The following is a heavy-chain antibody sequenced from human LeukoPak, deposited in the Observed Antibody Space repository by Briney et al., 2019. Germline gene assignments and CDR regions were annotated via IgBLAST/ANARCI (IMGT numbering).Heavy chain of an antibody. CDR2: IYYSGST. J-gene: IGHJ4*02. Sequence: SETLSLTCTVSGDSISSYYWSWIRQPPGKGLEWIGYIYYSGSTNYNPSLKSRVTTSVDTSKNQFSLKLTSVTAADTAVYFCAGYDTSGSYFDYWGQGTLVTVSS. CDR3: AGYDTSGSYFDY. CDR1: GDSISSYY. D-gene: IGHD3-22*01. V-gene: IGHV4-59*01.